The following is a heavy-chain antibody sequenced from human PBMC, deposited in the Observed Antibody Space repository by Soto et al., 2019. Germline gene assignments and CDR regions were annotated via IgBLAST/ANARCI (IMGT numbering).Heavy chain of an antibody. Sequence: PVKASSKASGGTFSSYAISGVRQAPGQGLEWMGGIVPIVDTSTYAQKFQGRVTITADESTSTVYMELSSLRSDDTAVYYCVRVVAIPGYPDNWGQGTLVTVSS. CDR2: IVPIVDTS. CDR3: VRVVAIPGYPDN. V-gene: IGHV1-69*13. J-gene: IGHJ4*02. D-gene: IGHD5-12*01. CDR1: GGTFSSYA.